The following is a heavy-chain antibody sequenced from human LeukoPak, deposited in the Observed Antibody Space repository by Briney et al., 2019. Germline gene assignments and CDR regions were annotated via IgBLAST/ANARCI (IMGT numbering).Heavy chain of an antibody. Sequence: SETLSLTCTVSGGSLSSGGYYWSWIRQHPGKGLEWIGYIYYSGSTYYNPSLKSRVTISVDTSKNQFSLKLSSVTAADTAVYYCARVWPGSQGADAFDIWGQGTMVTVSS. CDR2: IYYSGST. CDR3: ARVWPGSQGADAFDI. CDR1: GGSLSSGGYY. J-gene: IGHJ3*02. V-gene: IGHV4-31*03. D-gene: IGHD3-16*01.